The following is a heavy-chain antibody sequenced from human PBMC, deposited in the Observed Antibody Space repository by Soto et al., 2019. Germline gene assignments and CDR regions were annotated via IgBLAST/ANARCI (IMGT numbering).Heavy chain of an antibody. V-gene: IGHV3-23*01. CDR1: GFTFSAYV. D-gene: IGHD6-25*01. CDR2: ITSSCGGT. CDR3: VKLPAA. Sequence: GGSLRLSCAASGFTFSAYVMSWVRQAPGKGLEWVSSITSSCGGTYYADSVKGRFTVSRDNYKNTVYLQMNSLRDEDTVVYHCVKLPAAWGQGTVVTVS. J-gene: IGHJ4*02.